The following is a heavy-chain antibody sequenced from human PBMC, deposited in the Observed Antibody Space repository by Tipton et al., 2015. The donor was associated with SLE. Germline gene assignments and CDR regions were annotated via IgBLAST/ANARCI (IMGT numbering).Heavy chain of an antibody. CDR2: IYYSGST. CDR3: ARRRAAVPFDY. CDR1: GGSINSSSYY. J-gene: IGHJ4*02. V-gene: IGHV4-39*07. Sequence: TLSLTCTVSGGSINSSSYYWGWIRQPPGKGLEWIGSIYYSGSTYYNPSLKSRVTISVDTSKNRFSLKLSSVTAADTAVYYCARRRAAVPFDYWGQGTLVTVSS. D-gene: IGHD6-13*01.